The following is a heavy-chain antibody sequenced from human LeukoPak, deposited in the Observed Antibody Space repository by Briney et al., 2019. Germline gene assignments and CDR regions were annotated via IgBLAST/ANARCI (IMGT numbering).Heavy chain of an antibody. Sequence: PGGSLRLSCAASGFTFSTYEMNWVRQAPGKGLEWVSFISHSGETIYYADSVKGRFTISRDNAKNSLYLQMNSLRVEDTAVYYCARAGDYGAFDIWGQGTMVTVSS. V-gene: IGHV3-48*03. J-gene: IGHJ3*02. CDR3: ARAGDYGAFDI. CDR2: ISHSGETI. CDR1: GFTFSTYE. D-gene: IGHD4-17*01.